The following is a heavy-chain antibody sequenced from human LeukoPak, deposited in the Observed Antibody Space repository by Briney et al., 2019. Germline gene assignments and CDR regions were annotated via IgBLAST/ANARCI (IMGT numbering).Heavy chain of an antibody. CDR2: ISGSGSTT. CDR1: GFTFSSYG. CDR3: ARPRLEYCSGGICFDAFDI. Sequence: PGGSLRLSCAASGFTFSSYGMSWVRQAPGKGLEWVSAISGSGSTTYYADSVKGRFTISRDNSKNTLFLQMNSLTAEDTAIYSCARPRLEYCSGGICFDAFDIWGQGTMVTVSS. V-gene: IGHV3-23*01. D-gene: IGHD2-15*01. J-gene: IGHJ3*02.